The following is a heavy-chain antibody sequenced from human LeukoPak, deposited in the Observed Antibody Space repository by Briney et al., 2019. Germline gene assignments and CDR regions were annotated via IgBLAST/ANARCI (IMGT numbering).Heavy chain of an antibody. D-gene: IGHD3-22*01. J-gene: IGHJ4*02. CDR1: GYTFTSYW. Sequence: GASVKVSCKASGYTFTSYWIGWVRQMPGKGLEWMGIIYPGDSDTRYSPSFQGQVTISADKSISTAYLQWSSLKASDTAMYYCARTDSSGYYTPAYFDYWGQGTLVTVSS. CDR3: ARTDSSGYYTPAYFDY. CDR2: IYPGDSDT. V-gene: IGHV5-51*01.